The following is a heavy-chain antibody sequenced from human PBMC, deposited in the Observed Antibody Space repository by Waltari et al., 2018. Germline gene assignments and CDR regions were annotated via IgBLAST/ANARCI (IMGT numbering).Heavy chain of an antibody. CDR1: GYSLSSGYY. D-gene: IGHD6-13*01. Sequence: QVQLQESGPGLVKPSETLSLTCAVSGYSLSSGYYWGWIRQPPGKGLEWIGSIYHSGRNTYNPSLKRRVTISVDTSKNQFSLKLSAVTAADTAVYDWARPIPYSSPADAFDIWGQGTMVTVSS. CDR2: IYHSGRN. V-gene: IGHV4-38-2*01. CDR3: ARPIPYSSPADAFDI. J-gene: IGHJ3*02.